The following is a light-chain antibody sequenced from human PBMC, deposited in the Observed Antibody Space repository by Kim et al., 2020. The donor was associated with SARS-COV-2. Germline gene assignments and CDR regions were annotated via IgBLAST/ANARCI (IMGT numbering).Light chain of an antibody. V-gene: IGLV3-27*01. CDR1: VLAKKY. J-gene: IGLJ3*02. Sequence: SYELTQPSSVSVSPGQTARITCSGDVLAKKYARWFQQKPGQAPVLVIYKDSERPSGIPERFSGSSSGTTVTLTISGAQVEDEADYYCYSAADNNLALVFGGGTKVTVL. CDR2: KDS. CDR3: YSAADNNLALV.